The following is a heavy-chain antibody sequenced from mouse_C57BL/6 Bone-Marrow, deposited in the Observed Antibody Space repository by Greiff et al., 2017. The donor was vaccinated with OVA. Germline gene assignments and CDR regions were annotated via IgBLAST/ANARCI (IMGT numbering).Heavy chain of an antibody. J-gene: IGHJ2*01. CDR2: IDPENGDT. CDR1: GFNIKDDY. Sequence: EVQLQQSGAELVRPGASVKLSCTASGFNIKDDYMHWVKQRPEQGLEWIGWIDPENGDTEYASKFQGKATITADTSSNTAYLQLSSLTSEDTAVYYCTFGGLYFDYWGQGTTLTVSS. V-gene: IGHV14-4*01. CDR3: TFGGLYFDY. D-gene: IGHD3-1*01.